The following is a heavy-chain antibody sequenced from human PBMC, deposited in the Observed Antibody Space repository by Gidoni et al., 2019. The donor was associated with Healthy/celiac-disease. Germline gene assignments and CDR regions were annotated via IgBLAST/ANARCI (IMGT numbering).Heavy chain of an antibody. CDR2: INPNSGGT. CDR1: GYTFTGDY. V-gene: IGHV1-2*02. Sequence: QVQLVQSGAEVKKPGASVKVSCKASGYTFTGDYMHWVRQAPGQGLEWMGWINPNSGGTNYAQKFQGRVTMTRDTSISTAYMELSRLRSDDTAVYYCASWVIKGRSDSSHIMLPTFDYWGQGTLVTVSS. J-gene: IGHJ4*02. D-gene: IGHD6-13*01. CDR3: ASWVIKGRSDSSHIMLPTFDY.